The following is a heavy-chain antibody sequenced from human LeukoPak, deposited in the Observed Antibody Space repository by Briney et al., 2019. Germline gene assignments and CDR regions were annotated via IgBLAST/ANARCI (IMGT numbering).Heavy chain of an antibody. Sequence: SETLSLTCTVSGGSISSYYWSWIRQPPGKGLEGIGYIYYSGSTNYNPSLKSRVTISVDTSKNQFSLKLSSVTAADTAVYYCARGSKLPFESNLDAFDIWGQGTMVTVSS. CDR2: IYYSGST. D-gene: IGHD3-3*01. V-gene: IGHV4-59*08. CDR1: GGSISSYY. CDR3: ARGSKLPFESNLDAFDI. J-gene: IGHJ3*02.